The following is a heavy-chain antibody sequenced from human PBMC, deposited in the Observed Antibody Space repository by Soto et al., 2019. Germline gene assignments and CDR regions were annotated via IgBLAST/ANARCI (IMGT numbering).Heavy chain of an antibody. J-gene: IGHJ6*01. CDR2: ISYDGSNK. CDR1: GFTFSSYA. CDR3: AREVWEHTPRGVYYYYGMDV. V-gene: IGHV3-30-3*01. Sequence: QVQLVESGGGVVQPGRSLRLSCAASGFTFSSYAMHWVRQAPGKGLEWVAVISYDGSNKKYADSVKGRLTTSRDNSKNTVYLQMNSLRPEDTAVYYCAREVWEHTPRGVYYYYGMDVWGQGTTVTVSS. D-gene: IGHD1-26*01.